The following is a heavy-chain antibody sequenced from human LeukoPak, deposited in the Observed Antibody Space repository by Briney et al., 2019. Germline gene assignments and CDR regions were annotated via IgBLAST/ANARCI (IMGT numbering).Heavy chain of an antibody. CDR2: ISGSGGST. CDR1: GFTFSSYA. CDR3: AKGTAVAGWNY. D-gene: IGHD6-19*01. J-gene: IGHJ4*02. V-gene: IGHV3-23*01. Sequence: GGSLRLSCAASGFTFSSYAMSWVRQAPGKGLEWVSAISGSGGSTYYADSVKGRFTISRDNSENTLYLQMNSLRAEDTAVYYCAKGTAVAGWNYWGQGTLVTVSS.